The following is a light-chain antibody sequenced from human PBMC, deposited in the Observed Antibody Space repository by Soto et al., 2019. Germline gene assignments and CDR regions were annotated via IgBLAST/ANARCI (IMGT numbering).Light chain of an antibody. CDR1: SSDVGGYNY. Sequence: QSALTQPPSASGSPGQSVTISCTGTSSDVGGYNYVSWYQQNPGEVPKLMIYEVNKRPSGVPDRFSGSKSGNTASLTVSGLQAEDEADYYCTSYAGGNNVFGTGTKLTVL. V-gene: IGLV2-8*01. CDR2: EVN. J-gene: IGLJ1*01. CDR3: TSYAGGNNV.